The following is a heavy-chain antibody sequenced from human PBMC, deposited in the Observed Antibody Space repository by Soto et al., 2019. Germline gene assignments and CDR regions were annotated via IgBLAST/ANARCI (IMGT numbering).Heavy chain of an antibody. CDR2: ISWNSGSI. D-gene: IGHD4-17*01. Sequence: GGSLILSCAASGFTFDDYAMHWVRQAPGKGLEWVSGISWNSGSIGYADSVKGRFTISRDNAKNSLYLQMNSLRAEDTALYYCAKVRDDYGDYYFDYWGQGTLVTVSS. CDR1: GFTFDDYA. V-gene: IGHV3-9*01. J-gene: IGHJ4*02. CDR3: AKVRDDYGDYYFDY.